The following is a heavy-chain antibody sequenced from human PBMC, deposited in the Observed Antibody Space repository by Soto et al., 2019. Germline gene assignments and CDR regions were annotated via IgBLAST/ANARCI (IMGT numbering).Heavy chain of an antibody. V-gene: IGHV4-59*08. Sequence: SETLSLTCTVSGGSISSYYWSWIRQPPGKGLEWIGYIYYSGSTNYNPSLKSRVTISVDTSKNQFSLKLSSVTAADTAVYYCARHNSSGGNYYYYYMDVWGKGTTVTVSS. CDR2: IYYSGST. CDR3: ARHNSSGGNYYYYYMDV. CDR1: GGSISSYY. J-gene: IGHJ6*03. D-gene: IGHD6-25*01.